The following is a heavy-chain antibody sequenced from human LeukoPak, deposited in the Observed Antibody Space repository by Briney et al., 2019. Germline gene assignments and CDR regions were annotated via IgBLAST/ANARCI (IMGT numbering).Heavy chain of an antibody. CDR2: IIPILGIA. V-gene: IGHV1-69*04. D-gene: IGHD3-22*01. CDR3: ARDDDSSGYFYGMDV. CDR1: GGTFSSYA. Sequence: ASVKVSCKASGGTFSSYAISWVRQAPGQGLEWMGRIIPILGIANYAQKFQGRVTITADKSTSTAYMELSSLRSEDTAVYYCARDDDSSGYFYGMDVWGQGTTFTVSS. J-gene: IGHJ6*02.